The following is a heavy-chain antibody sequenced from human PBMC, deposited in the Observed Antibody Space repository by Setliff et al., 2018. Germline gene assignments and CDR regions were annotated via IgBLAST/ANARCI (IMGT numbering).Heavy chain of an antibody. V-gene: IGHV4-34*01. D-gene: IGHD6-6*01. CDR3: ARGRNVAARLLDT. CDR1: GGTFSHYY. Sequence: TLSLTCAAYGGTFSHYYWTWIRQSPGKGLEWIGEINHSGSTNYNPSLKSRVTISIDTSKDQFSLRMSSVSVADAAIYYCARGRNVAARLLDTWGQGSRVTVSS. CDR2: INHSGST. J-gene: IGHJ5*02.